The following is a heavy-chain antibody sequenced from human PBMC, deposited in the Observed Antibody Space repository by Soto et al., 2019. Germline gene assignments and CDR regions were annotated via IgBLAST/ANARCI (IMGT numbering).Heavy chain of an antibody. CDR3: AAYSHKGY. D-gene: IGHD3-16*01. CDR1: GFTVSNNY. CDR2: IYSGGST. J-gene: IGHJ4*02. V-gene: IGHV3-66*01. Sequence: EEQLVESGGDLVQPGGSLRLSGAASGFTVSNNYMSWVRQAPGKGLEWVSVIYSGGSTYYADSVKGRFTISRDSSKNTLYLQMNSLRAEDTAMYYGAAYSHKGYWGQGTLVTVSS.